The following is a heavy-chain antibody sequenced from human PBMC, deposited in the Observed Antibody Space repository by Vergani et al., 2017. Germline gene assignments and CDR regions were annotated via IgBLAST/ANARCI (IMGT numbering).Heavy chain of an antibody. Sequence: QVQLQQWGAGLLKPSETLSLTCAVYGGSFSGYYWGWIRQTPGKGLEWIGTIHYGGSTYYNPSFKTPVTISVDTSKNQLFLKLTSVTAADTALYYCARHVGYGDSNYSGDWFDPWGQGNLVTVSS. D-gene: IGHD4-17*01. CDR2: IHYGGST. CDR3: ARHVGYGDSNYSGDWFDP. V-gene: IGHV4-34*01. J-gene: IGHJ5*02. CDR1: GGSFSGYY.